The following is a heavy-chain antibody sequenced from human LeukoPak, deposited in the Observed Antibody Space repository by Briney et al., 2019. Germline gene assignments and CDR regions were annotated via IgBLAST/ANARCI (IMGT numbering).Heavy chain of an antibody. V-gene: IGHV3-53*01. J-gene: IGHJ6*03. CDR1: GFTVSSNY. CDR3: AKDIHGSGSYYGYYYMDV. D-gene: IGHD3-10*01. Sequence: GGSLRLSCAASGFTVSSNYMSWVRQAPGKGLEWVSVIYSGGSTYYADSVKGRFTISRDNSKSTLYLQMNSLRAEDTAVYYCAKDIHGSGSYYGYYYMDVWGKGTTVTVSS. CDR2: IYSGGST.